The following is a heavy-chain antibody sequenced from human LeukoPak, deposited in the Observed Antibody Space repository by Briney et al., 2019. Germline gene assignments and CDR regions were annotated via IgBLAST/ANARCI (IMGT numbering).Heavy chain of an antibody. CDR1: GGSFSSYY. J-gene: IGHJ3*02. CDR2: IYYSGST. Sequence: SETLSLTCAVYGGSFSSYYWGWIRQPPGKGLEWIGSIYYSGSTYYNPSLKSRVTISVDTSKNQFSLKLSSVTAADTAVYYCAREQTGYSSSWGAFDIWGQGTMVTVSS. D-gene: IGHD6-13*01. CDR3: AREQTGYSSSWGAFDI. V-gene: IGHV4-39*07.